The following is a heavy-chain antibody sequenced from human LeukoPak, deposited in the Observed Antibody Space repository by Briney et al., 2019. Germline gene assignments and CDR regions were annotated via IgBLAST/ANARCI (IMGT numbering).Heavy chain of an antibody. J-gene: IGHJ4*02. CDR1: GFSLSNYW. CDR2: ITVSGGNT. CDR3: AKGGVVVPAAILRGDY. D-gene: IGHD2-2*02. V-gene: IGHV3-23*01. Sequence: GGSLRLSCAASGFSLSNYWISWVRQAPGKGLEWVSIITVSGGNTYYADSVKGRFTISRDNSKNTLFLQMNSLRAEDTAVYYCAKGGVVVPAAILRGDYWGQGTLVTVSS.